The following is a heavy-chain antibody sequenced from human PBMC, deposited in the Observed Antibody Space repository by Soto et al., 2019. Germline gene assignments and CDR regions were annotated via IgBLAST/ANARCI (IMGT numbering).Heavy chain of an antibody. D-gene: IGHD6-19*01. CDR3: ARDLAVAGQGAYYYYGMDV. J-gene: IGHJ6*02. V-gene: IGHV6-1*01. CDR2: TYYRSKWYN. Sequence: SQTLSLTCAISVDIVSSNSAAGNCIRQSPSRGLEWLGRTYYRSKWYNDYAVSVKSRITINPDTSKNQFSLQLNSVTPEDTAVYYCARDLAVAGQGAYYYYGMDVWGQGTTVTV. CDR1: VDIVSSNSAA.